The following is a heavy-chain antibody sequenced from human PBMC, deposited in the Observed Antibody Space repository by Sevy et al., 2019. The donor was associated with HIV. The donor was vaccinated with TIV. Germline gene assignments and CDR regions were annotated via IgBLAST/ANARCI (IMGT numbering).Heavy chain of an antibody. CDR1: GFTFNFHG. CDR2: IWHDGSNK. V-gene: IGHV3-33*01. CDR3: ARDLEFYDYGDYGPAFMPDY. D-gene: IGHD4-17*01. J-gene: IGHJ4*02. Sequence: GGSLRLSCAASGFTFNFHGMHWVRQAPGKGLEWVAFIWHDGSNKYMADSVKGRFTISRDNSKNTLHLQMNSLRAEDTAVYYCARDLEFYDYGDYGPAFMPDYWGQGTLVTVSS.